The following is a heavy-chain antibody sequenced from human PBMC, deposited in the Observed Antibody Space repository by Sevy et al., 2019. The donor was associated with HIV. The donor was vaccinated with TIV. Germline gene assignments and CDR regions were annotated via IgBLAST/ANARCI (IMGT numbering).Heavy chain of an antibody. D-gene: IGHD5-18*01. Sequence: GGSLRLSCAASGFTFSIYWMHWVRQVPGKGLVWVSRINSDGSSTRYADSVKGRFTFSRDNAKNTLYLQINSLRAEDTAVYYCVREGVGGYSYGFDYWGQGTLVTVSS. V-gene: IGHV3-74*01. CDR2: INSDGSST. CDR3: VREGVGGYSYGFDY. J-gene: IGHJ4*02. CDR1: GFTFSIYW.